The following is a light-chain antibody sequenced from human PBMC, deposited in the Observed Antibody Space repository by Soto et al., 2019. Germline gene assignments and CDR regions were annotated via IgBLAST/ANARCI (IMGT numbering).Light chain of an antibody. J-gene: IGKJ4*01. CDR1: QSVSSY. CDR3: QQRSNWPPRVT. CDR2: DAS. Sequence: EIVLTQSPATLSLSPGERATLSCRASQSVSSYLAWYQQKPGQAPMLLIYDASNRATGIPARFSGSGSGTDFTLTISSLEPEDFAVYYCQQRSNWPPRVTFGGGTKVEIK. V-gene: IGKV3-11*01.